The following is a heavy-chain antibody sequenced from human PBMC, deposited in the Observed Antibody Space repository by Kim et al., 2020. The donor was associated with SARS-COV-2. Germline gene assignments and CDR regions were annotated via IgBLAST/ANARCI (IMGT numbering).Heavy chain of an antibody. D-gene: IGHD4-17*01. J-gene: IGHJ4*02. CDR3: AKKVTTVTTNFDY. V-gene: IGHV3-23*01. CDR1: GFTFNTYA. CDR2: IGAGGGST. Sequence: GGSLRLSCAASGFTFNTYAMSWVRQAPGKGLEWVSGIGAGGGSTYHADSVKGRFTISRDNSRNTLYLQMNSLRAEDTAVYYCAKKVTTVTTNFDYWGQGTLVTVSS.